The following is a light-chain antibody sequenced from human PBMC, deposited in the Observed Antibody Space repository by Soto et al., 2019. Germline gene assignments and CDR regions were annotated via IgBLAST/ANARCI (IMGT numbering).Light chain of an antibody. CDR1: QSVGSSN. V-gene: IGKV3-20*01. CDR2: GVV. Sequence: DIVLTQSPGTLSLSPGERATLSCRASQSVGSSNLAWYQQKPGQAPRLLIYGVVTRATGIADRFIGSGSGTDFTLTISRLEPEDFAVYYCQQYDTSFHTFGQGTEVEIK. CDR3: QQYDTSFHT. J-gene: IGKJ2*01.